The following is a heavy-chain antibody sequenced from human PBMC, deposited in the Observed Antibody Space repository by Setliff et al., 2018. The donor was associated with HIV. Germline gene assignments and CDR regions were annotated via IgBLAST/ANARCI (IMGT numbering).Heavy chain of an antibody. CDR3: AKTLPTLYPPHDYYFAMDV. J-gene: IGHJ6*02. CDR1: GFTFGSYA. D-gene: IGHD2-15*01. CDR2: ISGSGDST. V-gene: IGHV3-23*01. Sequence: LRLSCAASGFTFGSYAMSWVRQAPGKGLEWVSVISGSGDSTFYADSLKGRFTISRDNSKNTLYLQMNSLRAEDTAVYYCAKTLPTLYPPHDYYFAMDVWGQGTTVTVSS.